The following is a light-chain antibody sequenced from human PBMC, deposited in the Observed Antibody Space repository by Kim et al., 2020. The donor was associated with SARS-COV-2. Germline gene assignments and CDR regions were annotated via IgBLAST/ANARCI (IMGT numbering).Light chain of an antibody. J-gene: IGKJ4*01. Sequence: ASVGDRVTITCRASQSISNWLVWYQQKPGKAPKVLISDVSRLQRGVPSRFRGSGFGTEFTLTISSLQPDDFATYYCQQSSFFPLTFGGGTKVDIK. V-gene: IGKV1-12*01. CDR1: QSISNW. CDR2: DVS. CDR3: QQSSFFPLT.